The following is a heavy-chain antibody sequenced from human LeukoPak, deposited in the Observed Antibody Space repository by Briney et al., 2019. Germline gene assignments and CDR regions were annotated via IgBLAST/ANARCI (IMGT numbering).Heavy chain of an antibody. D-gene: IGHD3-10*01. J-gene: IGHJ4*02. CDR2: IYHGGST. CDR1: GDSISNSHW. CDR3: ARGEEHGPGTVHFDY. Sequence: PSGTLSLTCAVSGDSISNSHWWSWVRQPPRKGLEWIGEIYHGGSTNFNPSLKSRVTISVDRSNNQFSLRLTSVTAADTAVYYCARGEEHGPGTVHFDYWGQGTLVTVSS. V-gene: IGHV4-4*02.